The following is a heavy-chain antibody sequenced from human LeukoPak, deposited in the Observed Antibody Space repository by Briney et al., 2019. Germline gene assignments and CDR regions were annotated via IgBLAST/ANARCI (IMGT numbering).Heavy chain of an antibody. Sequence: PSETLSLTCTVSGGSISSYYWSWIRQPPGKGLEWIGYIYSSGSTNYNPSLKSRVTISVDTSKNQFSLKLSSVTAADTAVYYCVGGFGELDYWGQGTLVTVSS. CDR3: VGGFGELDY. D-gene: IGHD3-10*01. CDR2: IYSSGST. V-gene: IGHV4-59*01. CDR1: GGSISSYY. J-gene: IGHJ4*02.